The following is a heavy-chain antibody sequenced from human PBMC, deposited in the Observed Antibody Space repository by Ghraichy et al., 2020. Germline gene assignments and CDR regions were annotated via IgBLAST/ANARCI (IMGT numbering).Heavy chain of an antibody. CDR1: GFTFSYAW. CDR3: TTDLDYGDYWFAP. J-gene: IGHJ5*02. Sequence: GESLNISCAASGFTFSYAWMSWVSQAPGKGLEWVGRIKNNIEGGTTDYAAPVKGRFSISRDDSKDTVYLQMNSLKTEDTAVYYCTTDLDYGDYWFAPWGQGTAVIVSS. D-gene: IGHD4-17*01. V-gene: IGHV3-15*01. CDR2: IKNNIEGGTT.